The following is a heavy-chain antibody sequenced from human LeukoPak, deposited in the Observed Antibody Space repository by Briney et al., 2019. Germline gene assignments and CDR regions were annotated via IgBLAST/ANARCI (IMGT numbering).Heavy chain of an antibody. Sequence: RSSETLSLTCTVSGGSISSYYWTWIRQPPGKGLEWIGYISYSGSTNYNPSLKSRVTISVDMSKNQFSLKLRSVTAADTAVYYCARHYYSSGSYYSRSYYYGMDVWGQGTSVTVSS. V-gene: IGHV4-59*08. D-gene: IGHD3-10*01. J-gene: IGHJ6*02. CDR1: GGSISSYY. CDR3: ARHYYSSGSYYSRSYYYGMDV. CDR2: ISYSGST.